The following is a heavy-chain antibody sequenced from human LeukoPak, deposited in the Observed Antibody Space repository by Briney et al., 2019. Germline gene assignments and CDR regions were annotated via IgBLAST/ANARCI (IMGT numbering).Heavy chain of an antibody. J-gene: IGHJ4*02. V-gene: IGHV3-30*18. Sequence: GRSLRLSCETSGFTFSSYGMHWVRQAPGKGLQWVAVISFDGTNTVYLDSVKGRFTISRDNSKNTLYLQMNSLTSEDTATYYCAKEKGWELLRSYIDFWGQGTLVTAYS. D-gene: IGHD1-26*01. CDR2: ISFDGTNT. CDR3: AKEKGWELLRSYIDF. CDR1: GFTFSSYG.